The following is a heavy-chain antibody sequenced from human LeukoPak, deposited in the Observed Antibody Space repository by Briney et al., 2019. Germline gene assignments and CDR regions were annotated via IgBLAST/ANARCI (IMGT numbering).Heavy chain of an antibody. J-gene: IGHJ4*02. CDR3: ARHRYDTAPL. CDR1: GYTFTIYW. Sequence: GESLKISCKGFGYTFTIYWITWVRQMPGKGLEWMGRIDPSDSYTDYSPSFQGHVTISADKSTSTAYLQWSSLRASDSAVYYCARHRYDTAPLWRQGTLVTVSS. D-gene: IGHD3-16*02. CDR2: IDPSDSYT. V-gene: IGHV5-10-1*01.